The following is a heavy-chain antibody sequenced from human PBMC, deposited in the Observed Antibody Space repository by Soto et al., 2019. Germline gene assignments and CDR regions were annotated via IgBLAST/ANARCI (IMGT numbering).Heavy chain of an antibody. CDR3: ARGRVVVVAARHYNWFDP. Sequence: SETLSLTCAVSGGSISSSSYYWGWIRQPPGKGLEWIGSIYYSGSTYYNPSLKSRVTISVDTSKNQFSLKLSSVTAADTAVYYCARGRVVVVAARHYNWFDPWGQGTLVTVSS. CDR1: GGSISSSSYY. V-gene: IGHV4-39*01. J-gene: IGHJ5*02. D-gene: IGHD2-15*01. CDR2: IYYSGST.